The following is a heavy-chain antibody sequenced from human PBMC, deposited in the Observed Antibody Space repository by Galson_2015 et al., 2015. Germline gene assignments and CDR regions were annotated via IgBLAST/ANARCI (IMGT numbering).Heavy chain of an antibody. J-gene: IGHJ4*02. V-gene: IGHV3-23*01. Sequence: SLRLSCAASGFTFSSYAMSWVRQAPGKELEWVSAISGSGGSTYYADSVKGRFTISRDNSKNTLYPQMNSLRAEDTAVYYCAKDLLMITFGGAFDYWGQGTLVTVSS. D-gene: IGHD3-16*01. CDR2: ISGSGGST. CDR3: AKDLLMITFGGAFDY. CDR1: GFTFSSYA.